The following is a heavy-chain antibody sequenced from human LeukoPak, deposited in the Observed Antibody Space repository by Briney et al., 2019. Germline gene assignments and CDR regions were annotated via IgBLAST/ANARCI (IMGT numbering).Heavy chain of an antibody. CDR2: IKQDGSEK. CDR1: GFTFSSYW. J-gene: IGHJ6*02. Sequence: GGSLRLSCAAPGFTFSSYWMSWVRQAPGKGLEWVANIKQDGSEKYYVDSVKGRFTISRDNAKNSLYLQMNSLRAEDTAVYYCARDWVSYYYGMDVWGQGTTVTVSS. CDR3: ARDWVSYYYGMDV. D-gene: IGHD7-27*01. V-gene: IGHV3-7*01.